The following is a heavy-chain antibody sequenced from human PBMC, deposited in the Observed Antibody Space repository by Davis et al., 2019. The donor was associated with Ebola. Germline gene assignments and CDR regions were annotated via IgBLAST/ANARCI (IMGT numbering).Heavy chain of an antibody. CDR3: ARLDNLGLWSSVSCYSFDV. CDR2: VHPKDSDS. D-gene: IGHD2-2*01. CDR1: GYDRPAHW. Sequence: WESLKIPCKAPGYDRPAHWIAWVRKMPGKGLEWVGNVHPKDSDSRYGLSFEGQVTLSADTSINTAYLHWTNLRAPDTGIYYCARLDNLGLWSSVSCYSFDVWGQGTVVTVSS. V-gene: IGHV5-51*01. J-gene: IGHJ3*01.